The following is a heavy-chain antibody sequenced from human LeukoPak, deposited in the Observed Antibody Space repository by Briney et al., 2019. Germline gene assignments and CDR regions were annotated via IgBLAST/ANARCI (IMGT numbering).Heavy chain of an antibody. V-gene: IGHV4-34*01. Sequence: PSETLSLTCAVYGGSFSGYYWSWIRQPPGKGLEWIGEINHSGSTNYNPSLKSRVTISVDTSKNQFSLKLSSVTAAGTAVYYCARYLIASWYYYYGMDVWGQGTTVTVSS. J-gene: IGHJ6*01. CDR1: GGSFSGYY. CDR3: ARYLIASWYYYYGMDV. CDR2: INHSGST.